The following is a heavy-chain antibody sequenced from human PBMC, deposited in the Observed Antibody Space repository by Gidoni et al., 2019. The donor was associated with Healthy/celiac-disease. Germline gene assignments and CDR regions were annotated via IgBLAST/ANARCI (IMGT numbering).Heavy chain of an antibody. D-gene: IGHD1-26*01. Sequence: EVQLVESGGGVVRPGGSLRLSCAASGFPFDDYGMSWVRPAPGKGLEWVSGINWNGGSTGYADSVKGRFTISRDNAKNSLYLQMNSLRAEDTALYYCARVGGSYYSGNYYFDYWGQGTLVTVSS. CDR1: GFPFDDYG. CDR3: ARVGGSYYSGNYYFDY. V-gene: IGHV3-20*04. CDR2: INWNGGST. J-gene: IGHJ4*02.